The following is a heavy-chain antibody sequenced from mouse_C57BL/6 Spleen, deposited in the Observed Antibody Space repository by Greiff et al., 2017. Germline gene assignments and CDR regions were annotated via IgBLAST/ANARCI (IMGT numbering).Heavy chain of an antibody. CDR3: GRRYYGSSPHYLDD. V-gene: IGHV1-69*01. D-gene: IGHD1-1*01. CDR1: GYTFTSYW. J-gene: IGHJ2*01. Sequence: QVQLQQPGAELVMPGASVKLSCKASGYTFTSYWMHWVKQRPGQGLEWIGEIDPSDSYTNYNQKFKGKSTLTVDKSSSTAYMQLSSLTSEDSAVYYCGRRYYGSSPHYLDDWGKGTTLTVSS. CDR2: IDPSDSYT.